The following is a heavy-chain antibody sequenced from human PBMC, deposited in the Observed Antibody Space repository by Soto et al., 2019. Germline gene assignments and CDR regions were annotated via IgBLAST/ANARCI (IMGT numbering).Heavy chain of an antibody. CDR2: IYPGDSET. CDR3: ARLRYSLPVTKMSSLDN. J-gene: IGHJ4*01. Sequence: GESLKISCQASGYTFSSYWIAWVRQMPGKGLEWVGIIYPGDSETRYSPALQGQVTISADRSTTTAYLQWSNLKASDSGTYYGARLRYSLPVTKMSSLDNWGRGTLVTVSS. CDR1: GYTFSSYW. V-gene: IGHV5-51*01. D-gene: IGHD4-17*01.